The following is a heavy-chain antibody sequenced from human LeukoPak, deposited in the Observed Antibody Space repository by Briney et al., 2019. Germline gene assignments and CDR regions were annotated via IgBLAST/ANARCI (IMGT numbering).Heavy chain of an antibody. V-gene: IGHV3-23*01. CDR2: ISGSGEST. D-gene: IGHD7-27*01. CDR1: GFTFSNYA. J-gene: IGHJ4*02. Sequence: PGGSLRLSCAASGFTFSNYAITWIRQAPGKGLEWVSEISGSGESTYYGDSVKGRFTISRDNSKNTLYPQMNSLRAGDTAVYYCAREHWDFDYWGQGTLVTVSS. CDR3: AREHWDFDY.